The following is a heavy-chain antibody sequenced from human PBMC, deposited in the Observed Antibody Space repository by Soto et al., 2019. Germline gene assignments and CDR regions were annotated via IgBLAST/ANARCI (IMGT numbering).Heavy chain of an antibody. V-gene: IGHV1-69*01. D-gene: IGHD2-15*01. J-gene: IGHJ4*02. Sequence: QVQLVQSGAEVKKPGSSVKVSCKASGGTFSSYAISWVRQAPGQGLEWMGGIIPIFGTANYAQKFQGRVTMTADESTSTAYMELSSLRSEDTAVYYCARAMVDCSGGSCYSGDYWGQGTLVTVSS. CDR2: IIPIFGTA. CDR1: GGTFSSYA. CDR3: ARAMVDCSGGSCYSGDY.